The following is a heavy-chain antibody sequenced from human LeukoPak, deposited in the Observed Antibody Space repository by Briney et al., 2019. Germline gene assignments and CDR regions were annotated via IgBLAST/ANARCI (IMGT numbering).Heavy chain of an antibody. J-gene: IGHJ5*02. Sequence: SVKVSCKASGNTFSSYAISWVRQAPGQGLEWMGAIIPIFGTATYAQKFHGRVTITADESTSTAYMELISLRSEDTAVYYCARDGRYSTTGAWFDPWGKGTLVTVSS. V-gene: IGHV1-69*13. CDR2: IIPIFGTA. CDR3: ARDGRYSTTGAWFDP. CDR1: GNTFSSYA. D-gene: IGHD2-15*01.